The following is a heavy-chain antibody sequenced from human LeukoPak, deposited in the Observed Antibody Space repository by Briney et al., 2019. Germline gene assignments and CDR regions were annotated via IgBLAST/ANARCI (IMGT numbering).Heavy chain of an antibody. V-gene: IGHV4-59*01. Sequence: SETLSLTCTVSGGSISSYYWNWIRQSPGKGLEWVGYIYYSGTTNYNPSLRSRVTISVDTSKNQFSLRLNSVTAADTAVYYRARDRGGTHSTDWFDPWGRGTLVTVSS. D-gene: IGHD1-26*01. CDR2: IYYSGTT. J-gene: IGHJ5*02. CDR3: ARDRGGTHSTDWFDP. CDR1: GGSISSYY.